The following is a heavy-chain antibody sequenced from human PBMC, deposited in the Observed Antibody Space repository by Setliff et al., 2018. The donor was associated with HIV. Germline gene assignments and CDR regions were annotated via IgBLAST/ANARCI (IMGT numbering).Heavy chain of an antibody. D-gene: IGHD5-18*01. V-gene: IGHV4-38-2*02. CDR1: GYSTSSGYY. Sequence: SETLSLTCAVSGYSTSSGYYWGWIRQPPGKGLEWIGSVFHSGSTYYNPSLKSRVTMSVDTSKNQFSLKLSSVTAADTAVYYCARDAERGYSYGYDYWGQGTLVTVSS. CDR2: VFHSGST. CDR3: ARDAERGYSYGYDY. J-gene: IGHJ4*02.